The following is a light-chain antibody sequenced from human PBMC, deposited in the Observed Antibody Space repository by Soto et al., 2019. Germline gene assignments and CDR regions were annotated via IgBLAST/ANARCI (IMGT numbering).Light chain of an antibody. CDR2: DVS. CDR3: CSYAGTSTHTV. CDR1: SSDVGSYNL. J-gene: IGLJ7*01. Sequence: QSVLTQPASVSGSPGQSITISCTGTSSDVGSYNLVSWYQQHPGKAPKLMISDVSKRPSGISDRFSGSKSGSTASLTISGLQAEYEADYYCCSYAGTSTHTVFGGGTQLTVL. V-gene: IGLV2-23*02.